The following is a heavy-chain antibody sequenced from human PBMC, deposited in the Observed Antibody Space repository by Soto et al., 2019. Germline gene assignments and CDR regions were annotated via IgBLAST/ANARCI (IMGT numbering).Heavy chain of an antibody. Sequence: QVQLVESGGGVVQPGRSLRLSCAASGFTFSSYAMHWVRQAPGKGLEWVAVISYDGSNKYYADSVKGRFTISRDNSKNTLYLQMNSLRAEDTAVYYCARVAGGYTVLFDYWGQGTLVTVSS. CDR2: ISYDGSNK. CDR1: GFTFSSYA. V-gene: IGHV3-30-3*01. D-gene: IGHD5-12*01. CDR3: ARVAGGYTVLFDY. J-gene: IGHJ4*02.